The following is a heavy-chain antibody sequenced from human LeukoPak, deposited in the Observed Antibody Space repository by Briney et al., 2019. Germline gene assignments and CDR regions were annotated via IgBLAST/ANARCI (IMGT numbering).Heavy chain of an antibody. CDR3: AIGDILTGYYEN. D-gene: IGHD3-9*01. CDR2: IYYSGST. Sequence: KPSETLSLTCTVSGGSISSYYWSWIRQPPGKGLEWIGYIYYSGSTNYNPSLKSRVTISVDTSKNQFSLKLSSVTAADTAVYYCAIGDILTGYYENWGQGTLVTVSS. J-gene: IGHJ4*02. CDR1: GGSISSYY. V-gene: IGHV4-59*01.